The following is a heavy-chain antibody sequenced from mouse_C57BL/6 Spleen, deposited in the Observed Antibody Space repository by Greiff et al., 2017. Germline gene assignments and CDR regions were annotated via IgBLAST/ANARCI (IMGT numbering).Heavy chain of an antibody. CDR3: AGDNYGYWYFDV. CDR2: ITHSGET. Sequence: VQRVESGPGLVKPSQSLFLTCSITGFPITSGYYWIWIRQSPGKPLEWMGYITHSGETFYNPSLQSPISITRETSKNQFFLRLNYVTTEDTAMYYCAGDNYGYWYFDVWGTGTTATVSS. CDR1: GFPITSGYY. D-gene: IGHD1-1*02. V-gene: IGHV12-3*01. J-gene: IGHJ1*03.